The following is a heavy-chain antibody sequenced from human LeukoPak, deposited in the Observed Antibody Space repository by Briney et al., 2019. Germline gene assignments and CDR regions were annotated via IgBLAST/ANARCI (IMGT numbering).Heavy chain of an antibody. CDR3: ARSQYYDDFEGAFDI. J-gene: IGHJ3*02. CDR1: GGSISSGDYY. D-gene: IGHD2/OR15-2a*01. V-gene: IGHV4-30-4*01. CDR2: IYYSGST. Sequence: SETLSLTCTVSGGSISSGDYYWSWIRQPPGKGLEWIGYIYYSGSTYYNPSLKSRVTISVDTSKNQFSLKLSSVTAADTAVYYCARSQYYDDFEGAFDIWGQGTMVTVSS.